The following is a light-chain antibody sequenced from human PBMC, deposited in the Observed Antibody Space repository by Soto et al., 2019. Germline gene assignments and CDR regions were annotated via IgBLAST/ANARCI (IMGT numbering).Light chain of an antibody. J-gene: IGKJ5*01. CDR1: QSISSY. CDR2: AAS. Sequence: DIQMTQSPSSLSASVGDRVTITCRASQSISSYLNWYQQKPGKAPELLIYAASFLQSGVPSRFSGSGSGTYFTLTISSLQPEDFATYSCQQSYSSPPTFGQGTRLEIK. V-gene: IGKV1-39*01. CDR3: QQSYSSPPT.